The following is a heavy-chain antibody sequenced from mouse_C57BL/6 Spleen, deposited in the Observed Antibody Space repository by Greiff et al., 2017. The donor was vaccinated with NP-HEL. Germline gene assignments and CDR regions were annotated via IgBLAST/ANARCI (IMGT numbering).Heavy chain of an antibody. CDR2: IDPENGDT. J-gene: IGHJ4*01. V-gene: IGHV14-4*01. Sequence: EVQLQQSGAELVRPGASVKLSCTASGFNIKDDYMHWVKQRPEQGLEWIGWIDPENGDTEYASKFQGKATITADTSSNTAYLQLSSLTSEDTAVYYCTGDGYYVAMDYWGQRTSVTVSS. CDR3: TGDGYYVAMDY. D-gene: IGHD2-3*01. CDR1: GFNIKDDY.